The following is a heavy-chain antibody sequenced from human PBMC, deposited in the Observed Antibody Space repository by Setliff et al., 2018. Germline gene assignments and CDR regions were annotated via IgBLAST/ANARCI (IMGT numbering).Heavy chain of an antibody. J-gene: IGHJ6*01. D-gene: IGHD3-22*01. Sequence: GSVKVSCQTSGYSFTSYGISWVRQAPGQALEWMGWISADNGHTKNVKKFQGRVTMTTDTATSTAYMELRSLRSDDTAVYYCARERAYDGLNYYGMDVWGQGTTVTVSS. CDR2: ISADNGHT. CDR1: GYSFTSYG. V-gene: IGHV1-18*01. CDR3: ARERAYDGLNYYGMDV.